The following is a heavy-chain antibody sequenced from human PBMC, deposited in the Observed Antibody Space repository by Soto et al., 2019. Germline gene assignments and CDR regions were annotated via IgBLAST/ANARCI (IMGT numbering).Heavy chain of an antibody. CDR3: ARTTYYDFWSGYYTQYYFDY. V-gene: IGHV5-51*01. CDR2: IYPGDSDT. J-gene: IGHJ4*02. CDR1: GYSFTSYC. D-gene: IGHD3-3*01. Sequence: LGESLKISCKGSGYSFTSYCIGWVRQMPGKGLEWMGIIYPGDSDTRYSPSFQGQVTISADKSISTAYLQWSSLKASDTAMYYCARTTYYDFWSGYYTQYYFDYWGQGTLVTVSS.